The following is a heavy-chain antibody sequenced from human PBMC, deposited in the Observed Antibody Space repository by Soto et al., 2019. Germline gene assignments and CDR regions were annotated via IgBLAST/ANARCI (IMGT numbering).Heavy chain of an antibody. J-gene: IGHJ6*02. CDR1: GFIFSNFD. Sequence: GGSLRLSCAASGFIFSNFDMHWVRQAPGKGLEWVAVIWYDGSNEYYADSVKGRFTISKDNSKNTLYLQMNSLRAEDTAVYYCARDDIPGIAVATYGLDVWGQGTTVTVSS. V-gene: IGHV3-33*01. CDR3: ARDDIPGIAVATYGLDV. CDR2: IWYDGSNE. D-gene: IGHD6-19*01.